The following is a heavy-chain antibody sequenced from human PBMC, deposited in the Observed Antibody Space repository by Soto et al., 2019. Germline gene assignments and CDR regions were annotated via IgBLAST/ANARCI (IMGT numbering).Heavy chain of an antibody. CDR1: GGTFSSYA. J-gene: IGHJ6*02. CDR2: VIPIFGTA. CDR3: ARGPSEYYYGSGSYYGMDV. V-gene: IGHV1-69*13. D-gene: IGHD3-10*01. Sequence: SVKVSCKASGGTFSSYAISWVRQAPGQGLEWMGGVIPIFGTANYAQKFQGRVTITADESTSTTYMELSSLRSEDTAVYYCARGPSEYYYGSGSYYGMDVWGQGTTVTFSS.